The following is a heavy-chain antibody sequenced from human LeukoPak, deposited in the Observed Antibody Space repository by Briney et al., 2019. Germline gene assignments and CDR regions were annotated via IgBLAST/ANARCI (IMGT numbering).Heavy chain of an antibody. CDR2: MNPNSGNT. D-gene: IGHD2-21*02. J-gene: IGHJ4*02. Sequence: GASVKVSCKASGYTFTSYDINWVRQATGQGLEWMGWMNPNSGNTGYAQKLQGRVTITRNTSISTAYMELSSLRSDDTAVYYCARLFDYCGGDCYNFDYWGQGTLVTVSS. V-gene: IGHV1-8*03. CDR3: ARLFDYCGGDCYNFDY. CDR1: GYTFTSYD.